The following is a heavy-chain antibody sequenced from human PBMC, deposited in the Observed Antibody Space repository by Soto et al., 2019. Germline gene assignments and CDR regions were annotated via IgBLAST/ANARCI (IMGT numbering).Heavy chain of an antibody. V-gene: IGHV1-18*01. D-gene: IGHD3-22*01. CDR3: AKVSYDSSGYYYTDY. Sequence: ASVKVSCKASGYTFTSYGISWVRQAPGQGLEWMGWISAYNGNTNYAQKLQGRVTMTTDTSTSTAYMELRSLRSDDTAVYYCAKVSYDSSGYYYTDYWGQGTLVTVSS. CDR2: ISAYNGNT. J-gene: IGHJ4*02. CDR1: GYTFTSYG.